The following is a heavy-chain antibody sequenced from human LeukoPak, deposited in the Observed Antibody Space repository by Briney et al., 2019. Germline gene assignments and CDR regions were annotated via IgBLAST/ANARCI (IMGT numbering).Heavy chain of an antibody. D-gene: IGHD6-6*01. CDR1: GYSISSGYF. Sequence: PSETLSLICTVSGYSISSGYFWGWIRQPPGKGLEWIGSIYHSGSTSYNPSLKSRVTISVDKSKNQFSLKLSSVTAADTAVYYCARDNPYSSSSDLGYWGQGKLVTVSS. V-gene: IGHV4-38-2*02. CDR3: ARDNPYSSSSDLGY. CDR2: IYHSGST. J-gene: IGHJ4*02.